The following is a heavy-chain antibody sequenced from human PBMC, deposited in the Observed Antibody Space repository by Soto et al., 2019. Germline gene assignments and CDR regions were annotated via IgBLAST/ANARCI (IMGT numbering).Heavy chain of an antibody. D-gene: IGHD1-7*01. CDR1: GYTFTGYY. V-gene: IGHV1-2*02. CDR2: INPNSGGT. J-gene: IGHJ4*02. Sequence: QVQLVQSGAEVKKPGASVKVSCKASGYTFTGYYMHWVRQAPGQGLEWMGWINPNSGGTNYAQKFQGRGTMTRDTSISTAYMELSRLRSDDTAVYYCARVGSITGITSIFDYWGQGTLVTVSS. CDR3: ARVGSITGITSIFDY.